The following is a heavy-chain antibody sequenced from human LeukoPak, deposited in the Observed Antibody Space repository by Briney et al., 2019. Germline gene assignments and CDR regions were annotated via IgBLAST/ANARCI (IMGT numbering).Heavy chain of an antibody. CDR3: AKEVKDTGYYHLDN. CDR1: GFTFRNYT. J-gene: IGHJ4*02. CDR2: ISGSGGST. V-gene: IGHV3-23*01. Sequence: GGSLRLSCAASGFTFRNYTMTWVRQAPGKGLEWVSAISGSGGSTYYADSVKGRFTISRDNSRNTLYLQMNRLRDEDTALFYCAKEVKDTGYYHLDNWGQGTLVTVSS. D-gene: IGHD3-3*01.